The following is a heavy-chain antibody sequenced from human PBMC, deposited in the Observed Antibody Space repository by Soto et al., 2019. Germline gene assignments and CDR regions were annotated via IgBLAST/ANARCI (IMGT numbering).Heavy chain of an antibody. CDR3: ARHKALFDDAFDI. V-gene: IGHV5-51*01. J-gene: IGHJ3*02. CDR2: LYPGDPDA. Sequence: GGSLNISCKGSGYSFSNYWTGWVRQMPGKGLEYLGVLYPGDPDARYSPSLQGQITLSADKSTSPAYLQWNSLKASDTAMYYCARHKALFDDAFDIWGQGTMVTVSS. CDR1: GYSFSNYW. D-gene: IGHD2-21*01.